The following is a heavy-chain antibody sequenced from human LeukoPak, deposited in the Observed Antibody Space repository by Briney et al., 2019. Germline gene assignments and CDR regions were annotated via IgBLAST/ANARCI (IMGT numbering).Heavy chain of an antibody. Sequence: KPSETLSLTCTVSGGSISSYYWSWIRQPPGKGLEWIGYIYYSGSTNYNPSLKSRVTISVDTSKNQLSLKLSSVTAADTAVYYCARHQRGNSDAFDIWGQGTMVTVSS. CDR3: ARHQRGNSDAFDI. CDR1: GGSISSYY. J-gene: IGHJ3*02. V-gene: IGHV4-59*01. D-gene: IGHD4-23*01. CDR2: IYYSGST.